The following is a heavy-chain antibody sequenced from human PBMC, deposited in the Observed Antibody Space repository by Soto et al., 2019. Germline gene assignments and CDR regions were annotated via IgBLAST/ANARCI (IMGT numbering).Heavy chain of an antibody. CDR2: INHSGST. D-gene: IGHD3-10*01. V-gene: IGHV4-34*01. J-gene: IGHJ4*02. Sequence: SETLSLTCAVYGGSFSGYYWSWIRQPPGKGLEWIGEINHSGSTSYNPSLKRRVTISVDTSKNQFSLTLSSVNAADTAVYSCARGRKGGSGSYYFDFWGQGTLVTVSS. CDR1: GGSFSGYY. CDR3: ARGRKGGSGSYYFDF.